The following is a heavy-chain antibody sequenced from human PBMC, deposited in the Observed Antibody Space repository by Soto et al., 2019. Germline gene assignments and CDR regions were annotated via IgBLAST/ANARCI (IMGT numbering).Heavy chain of an antibody. V-gene: IGHV3-74*01. Sequence: PGGSLRLSCAASGFTFSIYWMHWVRQPPGKGLEWVSHIVDDGSVTSYADSVKGRFTISRDNAKNTLYLQLNSLRAEDTAVYYCVRSAYPYYFDFWGQGTLVTVSS. CDR2: IVDDGSVT. CDR1: GFTFSIYW. CDR3: VRSAYPYYFDF. J-gene: IGHJ4*02.